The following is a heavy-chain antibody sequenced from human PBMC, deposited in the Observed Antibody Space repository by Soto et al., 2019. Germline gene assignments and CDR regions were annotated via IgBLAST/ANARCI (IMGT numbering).Heavy chain of an antibody. CDR3: AKPPITGTIVQYYYFDD. Sequence: QPGGSLRLSCAASGFTFSSYGMHWVRQAPGKGLEWVAVISYDGSNKYYADSVKGRFTISRDNSKNTLYLQMNSLRAEDTAVYYCAKPPITGTIVQYYYFDDWGQGTLVTVSS. CDR2: ISYDGSNK. J-gene: IGHJ4*02. CDR1: GFTFSSYG. D-gene: IGHD1-7*01. V-gene: IGHV3-30*18.